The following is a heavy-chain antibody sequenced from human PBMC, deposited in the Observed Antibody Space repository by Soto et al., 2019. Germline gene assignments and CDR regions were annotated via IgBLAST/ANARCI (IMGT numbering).Heavy chain of an antibody. CDR2: IYYSGST. J-gene: IGHJ6*02. D-gene: IGHD4-17*01. CDR1: GGSISSGGYY. CDR3: ARDNYGGNSGAYYYYGMDV. V-gene: IGHV4-31*03. Sequence: PSETLSLTCTVSGGSISSGGYYWSWIRQHPGKGLEWIGYIYYSGSTYYNPSLKSRVTISVDTSKNQFSLKLSSVTAADTAVYYCARDNYGGNSGAYYYYGMDVWGQGTTVTVSS.